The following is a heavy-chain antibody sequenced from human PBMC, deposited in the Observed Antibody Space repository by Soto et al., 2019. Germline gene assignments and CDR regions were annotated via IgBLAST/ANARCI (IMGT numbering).Heavy chain of an antibody. CDR3: ARAKAVVIAALDI. CDR2: VSDNGGSRGGT. CDR1: GFMFNNSA. Sequence: EVELLESGGGLVQPGGSLRLSCKASGFMFNNSAMTWVRQAPGQGLQWVASVSDNGGSRGGTYYADSVKGRFTISRDNSKNTLDLQLDSLTGADTAVYYCARAKAVVIAALDIWGQGTMVTVSS. J-gene: IGHJ3*02. V-gene: IGHV3-23*01. D-gene: IGHD2-21*01.